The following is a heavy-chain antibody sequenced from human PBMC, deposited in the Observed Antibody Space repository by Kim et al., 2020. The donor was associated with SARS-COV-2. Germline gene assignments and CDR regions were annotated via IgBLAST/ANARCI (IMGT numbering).Heavy chain of an antibody. Sequence: KFQGRVTITADKSTSTAYMELSSLRSEDTAVYYCAVYDILTGYSHGAFDIWGQGTMVTVSS. CDR3: AVYDILTGYSHGAFDI. V-gene: IGHV1-69*02. D-gene: IGHD3-9*01. J-gene: IGHJ3*02.